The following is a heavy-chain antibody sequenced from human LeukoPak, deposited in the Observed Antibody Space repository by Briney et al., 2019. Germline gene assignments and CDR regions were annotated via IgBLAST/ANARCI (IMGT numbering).Heavy chain of an antibody. D-gene: IGHD6-19*01. J-gene: IGHJ4*02. CDR2: IYYGGST. V-gene: IGHV4-39*07. CDR1: GFTFSSYA. CDR3: ARDMSWSGWYALDY. Sequence: PGGSLRLSCAASGFTFSSYAMSWVRQAPGKGLEWIGSIYYGGSTYYNPSLKSRVTISIDTSKNQFSLKLISVTAADTAVYYCARDMSWSGWYALDYWGQGTLVTVSS.